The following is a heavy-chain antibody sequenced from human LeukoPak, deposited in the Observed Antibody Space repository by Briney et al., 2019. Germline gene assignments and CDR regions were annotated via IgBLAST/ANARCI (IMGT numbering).Heavy chain of an antibody. CDR2: FDPEDGET. J-gene: IGHJ4*02. CDR3: ATDLKDTAMVSSDFDY. CDR1: GYTFTGYY. D-gene: IGHD5-18*01. Sequence: ASVKVSCKASGYTFTGYYMHWVRQAPGKGLEWMGGFDPEDGETIYAQKFQGRVTMTEDTSTDTAYMELSSLRSEDTAVYYCATDLKDTAMVSSDFDYWGQGTLVTVSS. V-gene: IGHV1-24*01.